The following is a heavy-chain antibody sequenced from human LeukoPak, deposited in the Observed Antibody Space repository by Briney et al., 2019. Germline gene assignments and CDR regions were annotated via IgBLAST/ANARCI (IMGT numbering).Heavy chain of an antibody. V-gene: IGHV1-18*01. J-gene: IGHJ6*02. CDR2: ISAYNGNT. CDR1: GYTFTSYG. D-gene: IGHD6-13*01. Sequence: ASVKVSCKASGYTFTSYGISWVRQAPGQGLEWMGWISAYNGNTNYAQKLQGRVTMTTDTSTSTAYMELRSLRSDDTAVYYCARPGIAAAGTTCYGMDVWGQGTTVTVSS. CDR3: ARPGIAAAGTTCYGMDV.